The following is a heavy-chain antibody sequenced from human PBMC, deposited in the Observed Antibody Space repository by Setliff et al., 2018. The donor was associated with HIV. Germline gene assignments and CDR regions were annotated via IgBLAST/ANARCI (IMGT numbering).Heavy chain of an antibody. CDR3: ARVSPPIRGAPFGTPPGAFDL. J-gene: IGHJ3*01. CDR1: GDSMSPYY. CDR2: VHLTGST. D-gene: IGHD2-15*01. V-gene: IGHV4-4*07. Sequence: SETLSLTCSVSGDSMSPYYWSWIRQSADKGLEWIGSVHLTGSTNYNPSLRSPVTMSVDTSRSQFSLKLSSVTAADTAMYYCARVSPPIRGAPFGTPPGAFDLWGQGTMVTVSS.